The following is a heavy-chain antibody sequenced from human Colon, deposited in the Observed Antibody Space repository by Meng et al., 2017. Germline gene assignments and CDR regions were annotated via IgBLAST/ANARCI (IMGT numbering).Heavy chain of an antibody. Sequence: VSLQGPGPGLVGPSATLSPTCPGSGGSVTITGYYWSWIRQSPGKGLEWIGYIYYPGTTNYNPSLKSRVTISVDTSKNQFSLKLSSVTPADTAVYFCARDNLLTSGSRFCFDYWGQGALVTVSS. CDR2: IYYPGTT. CDR1: GGSVTITGYY. D-gene: IGHD6-19*01. CDR3: ARDNLLTSGSRFCFDY. V-gene: IGHV4-61*08. J-gene: IGHJ4*02.